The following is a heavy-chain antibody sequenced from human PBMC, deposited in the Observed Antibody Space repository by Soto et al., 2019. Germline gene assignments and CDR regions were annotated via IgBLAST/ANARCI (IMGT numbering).Heavy chain of an antibody. D-gene: IGHD2-21*01. CDR1: GFTVSSNY. Sequence: GGSLRLSCAASGFTVSSNYMSWVRQAPGKGLEWVSVIYSGGSTYYADSVKGRFTISRDNSKNTLYLQMNSLRSDDTAVYYCARDNSYFRRGWFDPWGQGTLVTVSS. V-gene: IGHV3-53*05. CDR3: ARDNSYFRRGWFDP. CDR2: IYSGGST. J-gene: IGHJ5*02.